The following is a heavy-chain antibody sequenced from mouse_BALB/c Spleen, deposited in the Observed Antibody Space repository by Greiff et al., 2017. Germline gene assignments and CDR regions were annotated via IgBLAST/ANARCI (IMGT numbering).Heavy chain of an antibody. Sequence: EVMLVESGGGLVKPGGSLKLSCAASGFTFSSYAMSWVRQSPEQRLEWVAEISSGGSYTYYPDTVTGRFTISRDNAKNTLYLEMSSLRSEDTAMYYCARGGNGNYGFAYWGQGTLVTVSA. CDR1: GFTFSSYA. J-gene: IGHJ3*01. V-gene: IGHV5-9-4*01. D-gene: IGHD2-1*01. CDR2: ISSGGSYT. CDR3: ARGGNGNYGFAY.